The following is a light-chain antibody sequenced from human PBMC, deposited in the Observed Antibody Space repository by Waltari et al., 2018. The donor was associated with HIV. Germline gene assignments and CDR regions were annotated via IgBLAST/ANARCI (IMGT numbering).Light chain of an antibody. V-gene: IGLV1-44*01. Sequence: HSVLAQPPSASGTPGQRVTISCSGSRSNIGSNSVNWYQHFPGTAPNLLIYGDSLRPSGVPARFSGSKFGTSASLVITGLQSGDEADYYCSTWDDRLNGPVVFGGGTRLTVL. CDR3: STWDDRLNGPVV. J-gene: IGLJ2*01. CDR1: RSNIGSNS. CDR2: GDS.